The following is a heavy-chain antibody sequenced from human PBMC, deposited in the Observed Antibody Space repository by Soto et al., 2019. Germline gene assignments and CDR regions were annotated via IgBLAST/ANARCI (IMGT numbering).Heavy chain of an antibody. CDR1: GFTFSTYW. Sequence: EVQLVESGGGLVQPGGSLRLSCAASGFTFSTYWMSWVRQSPGKGLEWVSAISGSGGSTYYADSVKGRFTISRDNSKNTLYLQMNSLRAEDTAVYYCAKDLNYYGPFDYWGQGTLVTVSS. CDR3: AKDLNYYGPFDY. J-gene: IGHJ4*02. D-gene: IGHD1-26*01. CDR2: ISGSGGST. V-gene: IGHV3-23*04.